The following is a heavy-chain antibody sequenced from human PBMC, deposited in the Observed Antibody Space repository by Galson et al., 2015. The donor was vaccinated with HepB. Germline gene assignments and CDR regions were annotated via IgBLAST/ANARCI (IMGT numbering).Heavy chain of an antibody. CDR2: ISWDGGST. CDR3: AKARFRTMVRGVIDY. D-gene: IGHD3-10*01. CDR1: GFTFDDYA. J-gene: IGHJ4*02. V-gene: IGHV3-43D*03. Sequence: SLRLSCAASGFTFDDYAMHWVRQAPGKGLEWVSLISWDGGSTYYADSVKGRFTISRDNSKNSLYLQMNSLRAEDTALYYCAKARFRTMVRGVIDYWGQGTMLTVSS.